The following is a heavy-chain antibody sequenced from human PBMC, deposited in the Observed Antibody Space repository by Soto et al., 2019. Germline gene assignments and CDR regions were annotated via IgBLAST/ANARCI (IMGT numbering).Heavy chain of an antibody. V-gene: IGHV3-21*01. CDR1: GFTFSSYS. CDR3: ARDVYQYDFWSGYPSFLDY. D-gene: IGHD3-3*01. Sequence: EVQLVESGGGLVKPGGSLRLSCAASGFTFSSYSMNWVRQAPGKGLEWVSSISSSSSYIYYADSVKGRFTISRDNAKNSLYLQMNRMRAEDTAVYYCARDVYQYDFWSGYPSFLDYWGQGTLVTVSS. CDR2: ISSSSSYI. J-gene: IGHJ4*02.